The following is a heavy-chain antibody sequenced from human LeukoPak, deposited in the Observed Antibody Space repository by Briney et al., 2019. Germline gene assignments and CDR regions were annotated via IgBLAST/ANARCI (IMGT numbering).Heavy chain of an antibody. V-gene: IGHV4-4*02. J-gene: IGHJ4*02. CDR2: VNLQGST. CDR3: AREGGPYRPLDY. CDR1: GGSITNTNY. Sequence: SETLSLTCGVSGGSITNTNYWTWVRQPPGKGLEWIGEVNLQGSTNYNPSLMGRVAISVDTSENHISLPLTSVTAADTAAYYCAREGGPYRPLDYSGQGTLVTVSS.